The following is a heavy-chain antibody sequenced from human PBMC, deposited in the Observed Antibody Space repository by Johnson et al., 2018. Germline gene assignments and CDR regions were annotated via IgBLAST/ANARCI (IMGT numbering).Heavy chain of an antibody. Sequence: QVQLVQSGADVKKPGASVKVSCKASGYTFTNYGITWVRQAPGHGLEWMGWISGYNGNTKYEQKFKGRVTLTTDTSASTAYMELRSLRSDDTALYYCGRAPRGYDSSAKGAFDIWGQGTVVTVSS. CDR1: GYTFTNYG. V-gene: IGHV1-18*01. J-gene: IGHJ3*02. D-gene: IGHD3-22*01. CDR3: GRAPRGYDSSAKGAFDI. CDR2: ISGYNGNT.